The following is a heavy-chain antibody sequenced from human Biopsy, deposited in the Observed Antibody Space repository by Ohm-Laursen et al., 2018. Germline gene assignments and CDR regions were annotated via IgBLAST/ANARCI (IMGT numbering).Heavy chain of an antibody. CDR1: GGSFTGHY. CDR3: ARGSNEYGGLYFPH. J-gene: IGHJ1*01. D-gene: IGHD4-23*01. Sequence: GTLSLTCTVSGGSFTGHYRTWIRQPPGKGLEWIGHIPHTGYTSYKSSLKSRVTTSLDTSRKHFSLRLTSLAAADTAVYYCARGSNEYGGLYFPHWGQGTLVTVSS. CDR2: IPHTGYT. V-gene: IGHV4-59*11.